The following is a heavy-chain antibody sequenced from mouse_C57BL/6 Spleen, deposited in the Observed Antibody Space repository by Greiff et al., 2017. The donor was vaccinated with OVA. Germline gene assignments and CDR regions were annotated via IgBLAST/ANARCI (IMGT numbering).Heavy chain of an antibody. CDR3: ARRRGNYAMDY. CDR2: IDPSDSYT. J-gene: IGHJ4*01. V-gene: IGHV1-69*01. CDR1: GYTFTSYW. Sequence: QVQLQQPGAELVMPGASVKLSCKASGYTFTSYWMHWVKQRPGQGLEWIGEIDPSDSYTNYNQKFKGKSTLTVDKSPSTAYMQLSSLTSEDSAVYYCARRRGNYAMDYWGQGTSVTVSS.